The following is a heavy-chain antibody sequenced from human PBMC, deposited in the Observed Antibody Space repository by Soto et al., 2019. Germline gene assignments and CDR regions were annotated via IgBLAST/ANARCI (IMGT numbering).Heavy chain of an antibody. CDR3: ARSYCISTSCYDAFDI. CDR2: IYYSGST. Sequence: SETLSLTCTVSGGSISSYYWSWIRQPPGKGLEWIGYIYYSGSTYYNPSIKSRVTISVDTSKNQFSLKLSSVTAADTVVYYCARSYCISTSCYDAFDIWGQGTMVTVSS. V-gene: IGHV4-59*08. J-gene: IGHJ3*02. CDR1: GGSISSYY. D-gene: IGHD2-2*01.